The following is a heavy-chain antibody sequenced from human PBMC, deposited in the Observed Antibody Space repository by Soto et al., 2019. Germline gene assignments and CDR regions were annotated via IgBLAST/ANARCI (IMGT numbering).Heavy chain of an antibody. V-gene: IGHV3-53*01. CDR3: AREPLIQDSPGSPPIDYYYGMDV. CDR2: IYSGGST. Sequence: GGSLRLSCAASGFTVSSNYMSWVRQAPGKGLEWVSVIYSGGSTYYADSVKGRFTISRDNSKNTLYLQMNSLRAEDTAVYYCAREPLIQDSPGSPPIDYYYGMDVWGQGTTVTVSS. CDR1: GFTVSSNY. J-gene: IGHJ6*02. D-gene: IGHD2-15*01.